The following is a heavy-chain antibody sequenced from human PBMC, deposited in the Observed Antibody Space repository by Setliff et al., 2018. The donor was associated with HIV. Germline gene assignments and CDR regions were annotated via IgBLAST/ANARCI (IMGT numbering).Heavy chain of an antibody. CDR2: IYHSGST. J-gene: IGHJ5*02. D-gene: IGHD1-20*01. CDR1: GYSISSGYY. V-gene: IGHV4-38-2*01. Sequence: PSETLSLTCAVSGYSISSGYYWGWIRQPPGKGLEWMGSIYHSGSTYYTPSLKSRVTISVDTSKNQFSLKLSSVTAADTAVYYCAGCITGTTHWFDPWGQGTLVTVSS. CDR3: AGCITGTTHWFDP.